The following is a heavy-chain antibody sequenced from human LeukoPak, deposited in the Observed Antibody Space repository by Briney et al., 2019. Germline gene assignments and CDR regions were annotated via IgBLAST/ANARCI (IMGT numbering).Heavy chain of an antibody. CDR2: IRNKAYGGTT. D-gene: IGHD1-26*01. J-gene: IGHJ4*02. V-gene: IGHV3-49*03. Sequence: TGGSLRLSCTASGFTFGDYTMNLFRQAPGKGLEWVGFIRNKAYGGTTEYAASVKDRFTISRDDSKCIAYLQMNSLKTEDTAVYYCTRQWELPGTDFDYWGQGTLVTVSS. CDR1: GFTFGDYT. CDR3: TRQWELPGTDFDY.